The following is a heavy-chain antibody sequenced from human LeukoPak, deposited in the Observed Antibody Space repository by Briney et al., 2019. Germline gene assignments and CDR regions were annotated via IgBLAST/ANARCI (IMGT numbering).Heavy chain of an antibody. J-gene: IGHJ4*02. V-gene: IGHV3-23*01. D-gene: IGHD5-24*01. CDR2: ISGSGGST. CDR3: AKERSRDGKSYFDY. CDR1: GFTFSSYA. Sequence: PGGSLRLSCAASGFTFSSYAMSWVRQAPGKGLEWVSAISGSGGSTYYADSVKGRFTVSRDNYKNTLYLQMDSLRAEDTAVYYCAKERSRDGKSYFDYWGQGTLVTVSS.